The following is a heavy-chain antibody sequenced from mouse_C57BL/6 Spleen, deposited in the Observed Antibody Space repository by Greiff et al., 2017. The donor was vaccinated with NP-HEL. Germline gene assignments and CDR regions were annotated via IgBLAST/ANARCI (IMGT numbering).Heavy chain of an antibody. V-gene: IGHV5-6*02. CDR1: GFTFSSYG. CDR3: ARANLDY. CDR2: ISSGGSYT. J-gene: IGHJ2*01. Sequence: EVMLVESGGDLVKPGGSLKLSCAASGFTFSSYGMSWVRQTPDKRLEWVATISSGGSYTYYPDSVKGRFTISRDNAKNTLYLQMSSLKSEDTAMYDCARANLDYWGQGTTLTVSS.